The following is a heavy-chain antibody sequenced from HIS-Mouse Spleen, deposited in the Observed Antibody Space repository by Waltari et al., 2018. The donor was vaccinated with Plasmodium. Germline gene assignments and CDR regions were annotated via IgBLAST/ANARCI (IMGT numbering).Heavy chain of an antibody. J-gene: IGHJ3*02. Sequence: QVQLVQSGAEVKKPGASVKVSCKASGYTFTNCGISWVRQAPVQGLEWMGRISPYYGNTHFAQKLQGRVTMTTDTSTSTAYMELRSLRSDDTAVYYCARGSAGDAFDIWGQGTMVTVSS. CDR1: GYTFTNCG. V-gene: IGHV1-18*01. CDR2: ISPYYGNT. CDR3: ARGSAGDAFDI. D-gene: IGHD6-19*01.